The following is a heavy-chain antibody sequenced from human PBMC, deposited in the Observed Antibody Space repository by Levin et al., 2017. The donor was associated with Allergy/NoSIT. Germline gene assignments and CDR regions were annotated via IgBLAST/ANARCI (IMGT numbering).Heavy chain of an antibody. Sequence: ASVKVSCKASGYTFSAYYIHWVRQAPGQGLDWIGWIHPNSGDTNYAQRFQGTVTMTRDTSISTAYMELNRLTSDDTAVYYCARGSSGYYGIDYWGQGSLVTVSS. D-gene: IGHD6-19*01. CDR2: IHPNSGDT. CDR3: ARGSSGYYGIDY. V-gene: IGHV1-2*02. J-gene: IGHJ4*02. CDR1: GYTFSAYY.